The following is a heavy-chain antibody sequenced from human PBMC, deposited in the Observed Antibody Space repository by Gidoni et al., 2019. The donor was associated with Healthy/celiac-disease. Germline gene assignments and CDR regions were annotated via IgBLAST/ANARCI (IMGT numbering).Heavy chain of an antibody. CDR2: ISGSGGST. V-gene: IGHV3-23*01. Sequence: EVLLLESGGGLVQPGGSLRLSCAASGFTFSSYAMSWVRQAPGKGLEWVSAISGSGGSTYYADSVKGRFTISRDNSKNTLYLQMNSLRAEDTAVYYCAKTPLYYYGSSYSDYWGQGTLVTVSS. CDR3: AKTPLYYYGSSYSDY. J-gene: IGHJ4*02. D-gene: IGHD3-22*01. CDR1: GFTFSSYA.